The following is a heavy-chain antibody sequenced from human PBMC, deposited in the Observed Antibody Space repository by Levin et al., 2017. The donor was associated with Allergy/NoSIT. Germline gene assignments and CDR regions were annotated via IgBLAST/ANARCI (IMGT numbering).Heavy chain of an antibody. CDR3: TRDEVVGSREVAAAGKWSDYYYYGMDV. J-gene: IGHJ6*02. CDR2: IRSKAYGGTT. CDR1: GFTFGDYA. D-gene: IGHD6-13*01. Sequence: GESLKVSCTASGFTFGDYAMSWFRQAPGKGLEWVGFIRSKAYGGTTEYAASVKGRFTISRDDSKSIAYLQMNSLKTEDTAVYYCTRDEVVGSREVAAAGKWSDYYYYGMDVWGQGTTVTVSS. V-gene: IGHV3-49*03.